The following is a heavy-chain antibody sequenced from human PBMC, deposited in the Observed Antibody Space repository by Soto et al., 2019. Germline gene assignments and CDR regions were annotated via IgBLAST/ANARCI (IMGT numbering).Heavy chain of an antibody. Sequence: GGSLRLSCATSGFTFGDYAITWVRQAPGKGLEWIGFIRSKPHGGATQYAASLKGRFSISRDETKNIAYLQMNTLKTEDTAVYYCNRLYGDIAVVTTGTYWGRGTLVTVSS. J-gene: IGHJ4*02. V-gene: IGHV3-49*04. CDR3: NRLYGDIAVVTTGTY. CDR1: GFTFGDYA. CDR2: IRSKPHGGAT. D-gene: IGHD2-15*01.